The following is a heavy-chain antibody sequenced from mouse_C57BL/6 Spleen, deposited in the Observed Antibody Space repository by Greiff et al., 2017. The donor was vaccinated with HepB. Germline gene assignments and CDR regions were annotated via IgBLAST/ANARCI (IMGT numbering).Heavy chain of an antibody. D-gene: IGHD4-1*01. CDR3: ARKGDWDY. CDR2: INPSSGYT. J-gene: IGHJ2*01. Sequence: QVHVKQSGAELARPGASVKMSCKASGYTFTSYTMHWVKQRPGQGLEWIGYINPSSGYTKYNQKFKDKATLTADKSSSTAYMQLSSLTSEDSAVYYCARKGDWDYWGQGTTLTVSS. V-gene: IGHV1-4*01. CDR1: GYTFTSYT.